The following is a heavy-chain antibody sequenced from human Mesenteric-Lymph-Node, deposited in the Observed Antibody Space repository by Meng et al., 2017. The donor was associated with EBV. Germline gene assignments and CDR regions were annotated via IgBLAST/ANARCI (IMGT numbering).Heavy chain of an antibody. D-gene: IGHD2-21*02. J-gene: IGHJ4*02. CDR2: IYYDGTT. V-gene: IGHV4-30-4*01. CDR1: GGSISRGGSY. CDR3: ARGVGGGYDYYLDY. Sequence: VQLRESGPGLVKPSQTLSLTCAVSGGSISRGGSYWSWIRQPPGKGLEWVGYIYYDGTTYYNPSLKSRGTISLDTSKNHFSLKLTSVTAADTAVYYCARGVGGGYDYYLDYWGQGSLVTVSS.